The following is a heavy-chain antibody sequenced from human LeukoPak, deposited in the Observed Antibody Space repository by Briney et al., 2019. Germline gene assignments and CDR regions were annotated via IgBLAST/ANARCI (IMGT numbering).Heavy chain of an antibody. D-gene: IGHD2-2*01. J-gene: IGHJ4*02. CDR2: ISSSSSYI. CDR1: GFTFSSYS. V-gene: IGHV3-21*01. CDR3: ARGGPYCSSTSCYWGAYYFDY. Sequence: PGGSLRLSCAASGFTFSSYSMNWVRQAPGKGLEWVSSISSSSSYIYYADSVKGRLTISRDNAKNSLYLQMNSLRAEDTAVYYCARGGPYCSSTSCYWGAYYFDYWGQGTLVTVSS.